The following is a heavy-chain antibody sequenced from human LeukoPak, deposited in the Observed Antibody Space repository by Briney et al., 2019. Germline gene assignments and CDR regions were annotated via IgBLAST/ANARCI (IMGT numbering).Heavy chain of an antibody. V-gene: IGHV1-2*02. J-gene: IGHJ4*02. D-gene: IGHD4-17*01. Sequence: GASVKVSCKASGSTFIDYYIHWVRQAPGQGLKWMGWINPYSGGTNYAQKFQGRVTMTRDTSISTAYMELNSLRSDDTAVYYCARLGLTVTSDIDWWGQGTLVTVSS. CDR3: ARLGLTVTSDIDW. CDR2: INPYSGGT. CDR1: GSTFIDYY.